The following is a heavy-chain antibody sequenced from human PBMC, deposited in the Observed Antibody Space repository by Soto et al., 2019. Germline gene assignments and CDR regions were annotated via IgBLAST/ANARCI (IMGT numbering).Heavy chain of an antibody. CDR2: INSNSGAT. D-gene: IGHD3-3*01. J-gene: IGHJ5*02. CDR1: GYTFTGYF. CDR3: ARGGGTILAPLP. V-gene: IGHV1-2*02. Sequence: ASVKVSCKASGYTFTGYFMHWVRQAPGQGLECMGWINSNSGATKYAQKFQGRVTLSRXTXXSXXXMXLXXXRXDXTAVYYCARGGGTILAPLPWGQGTLVTVSS.